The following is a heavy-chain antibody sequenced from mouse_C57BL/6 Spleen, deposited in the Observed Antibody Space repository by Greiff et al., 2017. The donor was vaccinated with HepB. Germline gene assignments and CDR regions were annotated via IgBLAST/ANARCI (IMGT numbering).Heavy chain of an antibody. CDR1: GFTFSSYG. Sequence: EVHLVESGGDLVKPGGSLKLSCAASGFTFSSYGMSWVRQTPDKRLEWVATISSGGSYTYYPDSVKGRFTISRDNAKNTLYLQMSSLKSEDTAMYYCARHVSNYPFGYWGQGTTLTVSS. J-gene: IGHJ2*01. D-gene: IGHD2-5*01. CDR2: ISSGGSYT. CDR3: ARHVSNYPFGY. V-gene: IGHV5-6*01.